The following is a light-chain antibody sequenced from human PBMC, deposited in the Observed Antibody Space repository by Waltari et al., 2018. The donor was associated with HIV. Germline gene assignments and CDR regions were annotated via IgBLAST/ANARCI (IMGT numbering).Light chain of an antibody. Sequence: SYVLTQPPSVSVAPGQTARITCGGKNIGSKSVNWYRQKPGQAPVVVVYHDSGRPSGIPERFSGSNSGNTATLTLSRVEAGDEADYYCQVWDSSSHHWVFGGGTKLTVL. CDR2: HDS. CDR1: NIGSKS. J-gene: IGLJ3*02. V-gene: IGLV3-21*02. CDR3: QVWDSSSHHWV.